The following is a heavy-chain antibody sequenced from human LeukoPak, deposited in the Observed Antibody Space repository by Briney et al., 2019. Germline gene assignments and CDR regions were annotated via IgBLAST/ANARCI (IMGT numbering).Heavy chain of an antibody. CDR3: ARDYKYAFDN. V-gene: IGHV3-48*01. CDR1: GFTFRDYS. J-gene: IGHJ4*02. CDR2: IGIDSGNT. D-gene: IGHD5-24*01. Sequence: GGSLRLSCAASGFTFRDYSMNLGRQAPGKGLEGISYIGIDSGNTNYADSVKGRFTISGDKAKNSLYLQMNSLRVEDTAVYYCARDYKYAFDNWGQGTPVTVSS.